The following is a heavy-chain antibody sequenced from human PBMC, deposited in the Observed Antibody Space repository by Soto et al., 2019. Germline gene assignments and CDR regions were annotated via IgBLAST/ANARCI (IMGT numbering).Heavy chain of an antibody. CDR3: AREGSGDSCDY. Sequence: EVQLVESGGGLVQPGASLRLSCAASGFTFSTSTMNWVRQAPGKGLEWVSYISSSSNTIYYADSVRGRFTISRDNAKNSLYLQMNSVRDEDTAVYYCAREGSGDSCDYWGQGTLVTVAS. V-gene: IGHV3-48*02. CDR1: GFTFSTST. D-gene: IGHD3-22*01. J-gene: IGHJ4*02. CDR2: ISSSSNTI.